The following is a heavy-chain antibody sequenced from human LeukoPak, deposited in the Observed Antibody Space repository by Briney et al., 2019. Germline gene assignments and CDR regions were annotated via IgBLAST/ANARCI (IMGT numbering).Heavy chain of an antibody. J-gene: IGHJ4*02. V-gene: IGHV3-43*02. CDR2: ISGDGGST. D-gene: IGHD3-22*01. CDR1: GFTFDDYA. Sequence: GGSLRLSCAASGFTFDDYAMHWVRQAPGKGLEWVSLISGDGGSTYYADSVKGRFTVSRDNSKNSLYLQMNSLRTEDTALYYCAKALADRDLPYYYDSSGYYLVLGYWGQGTLVTVSS. CDR3: AKALADRDLPYYYDSSGYYLVLGY.